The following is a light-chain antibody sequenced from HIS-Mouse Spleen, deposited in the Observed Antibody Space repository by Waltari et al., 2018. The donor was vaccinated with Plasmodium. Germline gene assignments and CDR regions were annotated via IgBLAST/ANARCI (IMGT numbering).Light chain of an antibody. Sequence: EIVLTQSPATLSLSPGERATLSCRASQSVSSYLAWYQQKPGQAPRLLIYDASNRATGIPARFSSSGSGTDFTLTISSLEPEDVAVYYCQQRSNWLTFGGGTKVEIK. J-gene: IGKJ4*01. CDR3: QQRSNWLT. V-gene: IGKV3-11*01. CDR2: DAS. CDR1: QSVSSY.